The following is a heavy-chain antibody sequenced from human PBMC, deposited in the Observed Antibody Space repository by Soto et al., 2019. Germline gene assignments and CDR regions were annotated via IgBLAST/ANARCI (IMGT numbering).Heavy chain of an antibody. J-gene: IGHJ6*02. V-gene: IGHV4-39*01. CDR1: AGTPRPSSYY. Sequence: TLPHTNTVSAGTPRPSSYYWCRLRQPPRKGLEWIGSIYYSGSTYYNPSLKRRVTISVDTSKNPFSLKLSSVTAADTAVYYCARQRMLWSGYEYYFFGMDVWCQGTMGT. CDR3: ARQRMLWSGYEYYFFGMDV. CDR2: IYYSGST. D-gene: IGHD3-3*01.